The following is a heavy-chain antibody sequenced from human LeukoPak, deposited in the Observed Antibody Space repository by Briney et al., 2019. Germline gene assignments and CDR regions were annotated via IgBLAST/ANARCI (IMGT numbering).Heavy chain of an antibody. Sequence: PGGSLRLSCAASGFTFSSYAMSWVRQAPGKGLEWVSAISGSGGSTYYADSVKGRFTISRDNSKNALYLQMNSLGAEDTAVYYCAKAFTMIVVGTFDYWGQGTLVTVSS. CDR3: AKAFTMIVVGTFDY. V-gene: IGHV3-23*01. J-gene: IGHJ4*02. D-gene: IGHD3-22*01. CDR1: GFTFSSYA. CDR2: ISGSGGST.